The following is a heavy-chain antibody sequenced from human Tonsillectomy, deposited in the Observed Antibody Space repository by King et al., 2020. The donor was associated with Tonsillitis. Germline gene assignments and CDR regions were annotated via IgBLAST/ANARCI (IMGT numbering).Heavy chain of an antibody. Sequence: VQLVESGGGVVQPGRSLRLSCAASGFTFSNYGMHWVRQAPGKGLEWVALIWNDGSNKDYADSVKGRFTISRANSKNTLYLQMNSLRAEDTAVYYCAREGRYCSSTSCYPGGMDVWGQGTTVTVSS. CDR1: GFTFSNYG. CDR3: AREGRYCSSTSCYPGGMDV. V-gene: IGHV3-33*01. D-gene: IGHD2-2*01. CDR2: IWNDGSNK. J-gene: IGHJ6*02.